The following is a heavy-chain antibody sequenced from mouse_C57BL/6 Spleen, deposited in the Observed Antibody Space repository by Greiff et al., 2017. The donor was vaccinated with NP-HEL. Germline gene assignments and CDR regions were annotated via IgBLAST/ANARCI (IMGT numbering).Heavy chain of an antibody. Sequence: VQLQQPGAELVKPGASVKMSCKASGYTFTSYWITWVKQRPGQGLEWIGDIYPGSGSTNYNEKFKSKATLTVDTSSSTAYMQLSSLTSEDSAVYYCARWGTTVVRRFADWGQGTLVTVSA. CDR2: IYPGSGST. V-gene: IGHV1-55*01. J-gene: IGHJ3*01. D-gene: IGHD1-1*01. CDR3: ARWGTTVVRRFAD. CDR1: GYTFTSYW.